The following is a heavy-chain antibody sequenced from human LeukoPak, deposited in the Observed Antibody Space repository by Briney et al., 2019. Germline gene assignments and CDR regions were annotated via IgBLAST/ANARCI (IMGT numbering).Heavy chain of an antibody. J-gene: IGHJ1*01. CDR2: IKQDGSEK. CDR1: GFTFSSYW. D-gene: IGHD2-15*01. V-gene: IGHV3-7*01. Sequence: GGSLRLSCAASGFTFSSYWMSWVRQAPGKGLEWVANIKQDGSEKYYVDSVKGRFTISRDNAKNSLYLQMNSLRAEDTAVYYCARKRYCSGGSCPDVFQHWGQGTLVAVSS. CDR3: ARKRYCSGGSCPDVFQH.